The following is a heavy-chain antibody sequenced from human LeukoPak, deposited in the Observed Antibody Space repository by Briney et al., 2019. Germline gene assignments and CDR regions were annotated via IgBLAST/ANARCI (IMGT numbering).Heavy chain of an antibody. V-gene: IGHV3-23*01. Sequence: SLRLSCAASGFSXSTYAMSWXRXAPGKGLEWVSGVNGNGGSTSYADSVKGRFTIFRDNSKNTVYLQMNSLRVEDTAVYYCAKSLYGGCDYWGQGTVVTVSS. CDR1: GFSXSTYA. CDR2: VNGNGGST. D-gene: IGHD3-16*02. CDR3: AKSLYGGCDY. J-gene: IGHJ4*02.